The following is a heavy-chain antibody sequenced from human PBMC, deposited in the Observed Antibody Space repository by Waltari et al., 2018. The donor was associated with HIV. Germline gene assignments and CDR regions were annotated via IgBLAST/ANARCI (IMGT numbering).Heavy chain of an antibody. CDR2: IYTSGRT. CDR1: GGSISSGSYY. J-gene: IGHJ6*02. CDR3: AAYYYDSSGYGGYYYGMDV. V-gene: IGHV4-61*02. D-gene: IGHD3-22*01. Sequence: QVQLQESGPGLVKPSQTLSLTCTVSGGSISSGSYYWSWIRQPAGKGLEWIGRIYTSGRTNYNPSLKSRVTISVDTSKNQFSLKLSSVTAADTAVYYCAAYYYDSSGYGGYYYGMDVWGQGTTVTVSS.